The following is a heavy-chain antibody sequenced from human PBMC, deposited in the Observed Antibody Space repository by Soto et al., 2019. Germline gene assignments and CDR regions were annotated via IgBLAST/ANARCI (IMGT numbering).Heavy chain of an antibody. V-gene: IGHV3-74*01. D-gene: IGHD5-18*01. Sequence: EVRLVESGGGLVQPGGSLRLSCAASGFSFSSYWMHWVRQAPGKGLVWVSRINSDGSRPSYADSVKGRFTISRDNAKNTLYLQMDSLRAEDTAVYFCARGYSSGYRIDYWGQGTLVTVTS. J-gene: IGHJ4*02. CDR2: INSDGSRP. CDR3: ARGYSSGYRIDY. CDR1: GFSFSSYW.